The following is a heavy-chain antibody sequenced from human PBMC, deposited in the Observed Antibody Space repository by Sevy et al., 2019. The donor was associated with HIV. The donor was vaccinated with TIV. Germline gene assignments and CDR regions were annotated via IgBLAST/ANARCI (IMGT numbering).Heavy chain of an antibody. D-gene: IGHD3-22*01. V-gene: IGHV3-53*01. Sequence: GGSLRLSCAASGFTVSSNYMSWVRQAPGKGLEWVSVIYSGGSTYYADSVKGRFTISRDNSKNTLYLQMNSLRADDTVVDYCARGPDYYDSSGYYLAEFYFDYWGQGTLVTVSS. CDR1: GFTVSSNY. J-gene: IGHJ4*02. CDR2: IYSGGST. CDR3: ARGPDYYDSSGYYLAEFYFDY.